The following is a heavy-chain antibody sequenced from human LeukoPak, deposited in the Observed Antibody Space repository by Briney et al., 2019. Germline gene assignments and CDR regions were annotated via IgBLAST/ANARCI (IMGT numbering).Heavy chain of an antibody. J-gene: IGHJ5*02. D-gene: IGHD4-17*01. Sequence: GGSLGLSWAASGFTFSSYAMSWVRQAPGKGLEWVSAISGSGDGTYYADSVKGRFTISRDNSKNTLYLQMSGLRAEDTAVYYCAKASALLYGDYDENWFDPWGQGTLVTVSS. CDR2: ISGSGDGT. V-gene: IGHV3-23*01. CDR1: GFTFSSYA. CDR3: AKASALLYGDYDENWFDP.